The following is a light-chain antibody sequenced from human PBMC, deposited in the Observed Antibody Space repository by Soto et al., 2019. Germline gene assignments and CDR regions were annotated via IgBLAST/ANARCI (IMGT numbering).Light chain of an antibody. CDR1: QSITSH. Sequence: DIQMTQSPCSLCASVGDRVTITFRTSQSITSHLNWYQQKPGKAPNPLIYDASSLKSGVPARFSGSGSGTEFTLTISSLQPDDFATYYCQQYNTYSTFGQGTRLEIK. CDR3: QQYNTYST. CDR2: DAS. V-gene: IGKV1-5*01. J-gene: IGKJ5*01.